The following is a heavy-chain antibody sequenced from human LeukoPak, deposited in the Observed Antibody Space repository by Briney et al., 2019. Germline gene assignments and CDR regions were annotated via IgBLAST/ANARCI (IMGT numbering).Heavy chain of an antibody. J-gene: IGHJ4*02. CDR2: IIPIFGST. Sequence: GASVKVSCKASGGTFSSYSISWVRQAPGQGLEWMGGIIPIFGSTNYAQKFQGRVTITADKSTSTAYMELSSLRSEDTAVYYCARDLSMSSGWPFDYWGQGTLVTVSS. CDR3: ARDLSMSSGWPFDY. V-gene: IGHV1-69*06. D-gene: IGHD6-19*01. CDR1: GGTFSSYS.